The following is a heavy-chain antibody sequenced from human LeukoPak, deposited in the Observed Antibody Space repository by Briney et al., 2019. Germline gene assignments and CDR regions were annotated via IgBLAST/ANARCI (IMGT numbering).Heavy chain of an antibody. CDR2: IHPGDSDT. J-gene: IGHJ4*02. V-gene: IGHV5-51*01. D-gene: IGHD6-13*01. CDR3: ARLLPYSSSWRPFDY. Sequence: GESLKISCKGSGYSFTNYWIGWVRQMPGKGLEWMGIIHPGDSDTRYSPSFQGQVTISADKSISTAYLQWSSLKASDTAMYYCARLLPYSSSWRPFDYWGQGTLVTVSS. CDR1: GYSFTNYW.